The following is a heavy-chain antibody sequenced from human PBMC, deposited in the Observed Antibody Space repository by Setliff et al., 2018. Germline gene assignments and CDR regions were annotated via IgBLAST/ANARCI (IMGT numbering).Heavy chain of an antibody. D-gene: IGHD3-3*01. CDR2: FDPEDGET. J-gene: IGHJ6*02. V-gene: IGHV1-24*01. CDR1: GYRLIEVS. Sequence: ASVKVSCKVSGYRLIEVSMHWVRQAPGKGLEWMGGFDPEDGETIYAQKFQGRVTMTEDTSTDTAYMELSRLRSDDTAVYYCARAFTYYNFWSGYGYGMDVWGQGTTVTVSS. CDR3: ARAFTYYNFWSGYGYGMDV.